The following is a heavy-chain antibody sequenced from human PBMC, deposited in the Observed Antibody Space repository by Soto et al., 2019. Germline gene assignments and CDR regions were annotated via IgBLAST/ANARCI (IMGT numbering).Heavy chain of an antibody. CDR3: ARYIPGVRYYGMDV. V-gene: IGHV3-33*01. D-gene: IGHD2-2*01. J-gene: IGHJ6*02. CDR2: IWYDGSNK. CDR1: GFTFSSYG. Sequence: GGSLRLSCAASGFTFSSYGMHWVPQAPGKGLEWVAVIWYDGSNKYYADSVKGRFTISRDNSGNTLFLEMYSLRAEDTAVYYCARYIPGVRYYGMDVWGQGTTVTVSS.